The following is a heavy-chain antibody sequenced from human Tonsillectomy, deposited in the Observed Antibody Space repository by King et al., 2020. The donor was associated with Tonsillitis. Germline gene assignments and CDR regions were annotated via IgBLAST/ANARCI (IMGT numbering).Heavy chain of an antibody. CDR3: AKDAGGGYEDY. CDR2: ISYDGSNK. D-gene: IGHD5-12*01. CDR1: GFTFSSYG. Sequence: VQLVESGGGVVQPGRSLRLSCAASGFTFSSYGMHWVRQAPGKGLEWVAVISYDGSNKYYADSVKGRFTISRDNSKNTLYLQMNSLRAEDTAVYYCAKDAGGGYEDYWGQGTLVTVSS. J-gene: IGHJ4*02. V-gene: IGHV3-30*18.